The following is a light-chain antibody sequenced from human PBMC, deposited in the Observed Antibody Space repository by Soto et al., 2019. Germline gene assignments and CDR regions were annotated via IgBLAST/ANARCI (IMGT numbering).Light chain of an antibody. CDR2: DTS. Sequence: QAVVTQDPSLTVSPGGTVTLTCDSSPGPVTSTHYPYWFQQKPGHAPRTLIYDTSNRHSWTPARFSGSLLGGKAALSLSGAQPEDEAEHHCFLSYSGDVVFVGGTKLTVL. CDR1: PGPVTSTHY. V-gene: IGLV7-46*01. CDR3: FLSYSGDVV. J-gene: IGLJ3*02.